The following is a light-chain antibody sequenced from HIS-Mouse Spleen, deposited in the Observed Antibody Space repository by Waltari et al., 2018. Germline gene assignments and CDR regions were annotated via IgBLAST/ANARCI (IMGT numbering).Light chain of an antibody. V-gene: IGLV2-14*01. Sequence: QSALTQPASVSGSPGQSITISCTGTSSDVGGYNYVSWYQQHPGKAPNLMIYEVSNRPSGVSNRFSGSKSGNTASLTISGLQAEDEADYYCSSYTSSSPYVVFGGGTKLTVL. J-gene: IGLJ2*01. CDR3: SSYTSSSPYVV. CDR1: SSDVGGYNY. CDR2: EVS.